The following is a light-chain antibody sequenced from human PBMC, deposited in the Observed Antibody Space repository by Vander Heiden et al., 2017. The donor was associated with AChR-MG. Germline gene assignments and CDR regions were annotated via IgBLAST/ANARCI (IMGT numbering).Light chain of an antibody. CDR1: SSDVGGYDY. V-gene: IGLV2-14*03. CDR3: SSYRSSSTLWV. J-gene: IGLJ3*02. Sequence: QSALTQPASVSGSPGQSITIPCTGTSSDVGGYDYVSWYQLHPGKAPKLIICDVSRRPSGVSNRFSGSKSGNTASLTISGLQAEDEADYYCSSYRSSSTLWVFGGGTKLTVL. CDR2: DVS.